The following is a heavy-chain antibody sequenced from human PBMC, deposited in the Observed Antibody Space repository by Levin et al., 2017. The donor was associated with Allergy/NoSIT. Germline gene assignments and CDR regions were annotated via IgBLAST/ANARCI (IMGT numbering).Heavy chain of an antibody. J-gene: IGHJ4*02. Sequence: ASVKVSCKASGYTFTGYYMHWVRQAPGQGLEWMGWINPNSGGTNYAQKFQGRVTMTRDTSISTAYMELSRLRSDDTAVYYCARTCSVLSWFGELLSGSGLGDWGQGTLVTVSS. V-gene: IGHV1-2*02. CDR3: ARTCSVLSWFGELLSGSGLGD. CDR2: INPNSGGT. CDR1: GYTFTGYY. D-gene: IGHD3-10*01.